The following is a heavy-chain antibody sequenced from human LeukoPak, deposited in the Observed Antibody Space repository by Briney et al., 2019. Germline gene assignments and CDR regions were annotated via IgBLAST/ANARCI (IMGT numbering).Heavy chain of an antibody. V-gene: IGHV3-30*18. Sequence: PGRSLRLSCAASGFTFSSYGMHWVRQAPGKGLEWVAVISHDGSDNYYADSVKGRFTISRDNSKNTVYLQMSSLRPEDTAVYFCAKELYFGSGSYPDYWGQGTLVRVSS. J-gene: IGHJ4*02. CDR1: GFTFSSYG. D-gene: IGHD3-10*01. CDR3: AKELYFGSGSYPDY. CDR2: ISHDGSDN.